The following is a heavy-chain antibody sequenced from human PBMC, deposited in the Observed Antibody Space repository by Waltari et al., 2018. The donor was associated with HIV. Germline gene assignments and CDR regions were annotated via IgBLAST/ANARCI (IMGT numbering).Heavy chain of an antibody. CDR1: GLTLSSYA. Sequence: EVQLLASGGGLVQPGGSRRLSCAASGLTLSSYAVTLVRQAPGKGLEWVSAISGSGGSTYYADSVKGRFTISRDNSKNTLYLQMNSLRAEDTAVYYCAKDPMDIVATINYYGMDVWGQGTTVTVSS. V-gene: IGHV3-23*01. D-gene: IGHD5-12*01. CDR3: AKDPMDIVATINYYGMDV. CDR2: ISGSGGST. J-gene: IGHJ6*02.